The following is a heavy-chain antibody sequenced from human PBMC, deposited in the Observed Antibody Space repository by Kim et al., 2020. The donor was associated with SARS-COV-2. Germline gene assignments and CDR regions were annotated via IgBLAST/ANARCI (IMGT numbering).Heavy chain of an antibody. V-gene: IGHV1-69*04. Sequence: SVKVSCKASGGTFSSYAISWVRQAPGQGLEWMGRIIPILGIANYAQKFQGRVTITADKSTSTAYMELSSLRSEDTAVYYCARETPEYVTAVYAHWYFDLWGRGTLVTVSS. D-gene: IGHD2-8*01. CDR1: GGTFSSYA. CDR3: ARETPEYVTAVYAHWYFDL. CDR2: IIPILGIA. J-gene: IGHJ2*01.